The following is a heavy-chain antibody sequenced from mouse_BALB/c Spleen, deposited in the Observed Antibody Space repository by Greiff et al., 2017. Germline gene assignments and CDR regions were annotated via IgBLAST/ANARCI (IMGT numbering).Heavy chain of an antibody. CDR2: INPSIGGT. CDR1: GYTFTSYY. D-gene: IGHD1-3*01. J-gene: IGHJ3*01. Sequence: QVQLQQSGAELVKPGASVKLSCKASGYTFTSYYLYRVKQRPGLGLEWIGEINPSIGGTNFNEKFKSKATLTVDKSSSTTYMQLSSLTSEDSAVFYCTRGGNYWCANWGQGTLVTVSA. CDR3: TRGGNYWCAN. V-gene: IGHV1S81*02.